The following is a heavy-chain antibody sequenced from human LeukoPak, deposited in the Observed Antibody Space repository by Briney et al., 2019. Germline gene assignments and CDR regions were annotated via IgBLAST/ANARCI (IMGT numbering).Heavy chain of an antibody. CDR1: GYTFTSYG. Sequence: GASVKVSCKASGYTFTSYGITWVRQAPGQGLEWMGWISAYNGNTNYAQKLQGRVTMTTDTSTTTAYMELRSLRSDDTAVYYCARDWGVKYSSSSFEYWGQGTLVTVSS. CDR3: ARDWGVKYSSSSFEY. D-gene: IGHD6-6*01. CDR2: ISAYNGNT. V-gene: IGHV1-18*01. J-gene: IGHJ4*02.